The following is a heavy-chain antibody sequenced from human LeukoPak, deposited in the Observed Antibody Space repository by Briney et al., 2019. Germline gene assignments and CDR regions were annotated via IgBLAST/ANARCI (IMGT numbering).Heavy chain of an antibody. CDR1: GFTFSSYG. CDR2: ISYDGSNK. Sequence: PGGLLRLSCAASGFTFSSYGIHWVRQAPGKGLEWVAVISYDGSNKYYADSVKGRFTISRDNSKNTLYLQMNSLRAEDTAVYYCARDLVAAAGANFWGQGTLVTVAS. CDR3: ARDLVAAAGANF. D-gene: IGHD6-13*01. J-gene: IGHJ4*02. V-gene: IGHV3-30*03.